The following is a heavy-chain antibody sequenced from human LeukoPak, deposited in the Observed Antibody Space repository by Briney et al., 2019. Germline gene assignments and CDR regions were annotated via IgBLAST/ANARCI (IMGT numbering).Heavy chain of an antibody. V-gene: IGHV1-8*03. CDR3: ARRGNSSGWYVY. CDR2: MNPNSGNT. Sequence: ASVKVSCKASGYTFTSYDINWVRQATGQGLEWMGWMNPNSGNTGYAQKLQGRVTITRNTSISTAYMELSSLRSEDTAVYYCARRGNSSGWYVYWGQGTLVTVSS. J-gene: IGHJ4*02. D-gene: IGHD6-19*01. CDR1: GYTFTSYD.